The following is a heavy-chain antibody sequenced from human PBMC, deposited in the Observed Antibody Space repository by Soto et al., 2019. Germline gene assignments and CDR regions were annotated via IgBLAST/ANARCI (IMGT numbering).Heavy chain of an antibody. V-gene: IGHV5-51*01. J-gene: IGHJ1*01. CDR3: ARHSGVAEDGTD. CDR2: IYPGDSDT. Sequence: PGESLKISCKGSGYSFTTNWIGWVRRMPGKGLEWMGVIYPGDSDTRYSPSFQGQVAISADKSINTAYLQWSSLKASDTAMYYCARHSGVAEDGTDWGQGTLVTVSS. CDR1: GYSFTTNW. D-gene: IGHD6-13*01.